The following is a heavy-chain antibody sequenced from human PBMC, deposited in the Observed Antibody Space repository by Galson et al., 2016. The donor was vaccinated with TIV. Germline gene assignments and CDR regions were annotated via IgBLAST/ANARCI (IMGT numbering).Heavy chain of an antibody. CDR3: AKEAVTGYYFYCMDV. D-gene: IGHD2-21*02. Sequence: SLRLSCAASGFLFGSYAMNWVRQAPGKGLEWVSSITGPLGTTYYADSVKGRFIVSRDNPKNTLYLQMNSLRAEDTAVYYGAKEAVTGYYFYCMDVWGKGTPVTVSS. J-gene: IGHJ6*03. CDR2: ITGPLGTT. V-gene: IGHV3-23*01. CDR1: GFLFGSYA.